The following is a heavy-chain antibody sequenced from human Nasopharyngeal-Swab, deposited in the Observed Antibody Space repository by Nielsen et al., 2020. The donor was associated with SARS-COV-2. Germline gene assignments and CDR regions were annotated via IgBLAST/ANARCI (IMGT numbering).Heavy chain of an antibody. CDR1: GFTVSSNY. CDR2: IYSGGST. Sequence: GGSLRLSCAASGFTVSSNYMSWVRQAPGKGLEWVSVIYSGGSTYYADSVKGRFTISRDNAKNSLYLQMNSLRAEDTAVYYCARSPGEYCSSTSCYASRDNYYYYGMDVWGQGTTVTVSS. D-gene: IGHD2-2*01. CDR3: ARSPGEYCSSTSCYASRDNYYYYGMDV. J-gene: IGHJ6*02. V-gene: IGHV3-53*01.